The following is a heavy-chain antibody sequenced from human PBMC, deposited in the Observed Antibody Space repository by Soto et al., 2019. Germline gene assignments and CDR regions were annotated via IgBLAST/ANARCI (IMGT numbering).Heavy chain of an antibody. CDR3: ARDVSPADMAFGY. D-gene: IGHD3-3*01. V-gene: IGHV3-7*03. J-gene: IGHJ4*02. CDR2: IKQDGSEK. Sequence: EVQLVESGGGLVQPGGSLRLSCAASGFTFSSYWMSWVRQAPGKGLEWVANIKQDGSEKYYVDSVKGRFTISRDNAKNSLYLQMNSLRAEDTAVYYCARDVSPADMAFGYWGQGTLVTVSS. CDR1: GFTFSSYW.